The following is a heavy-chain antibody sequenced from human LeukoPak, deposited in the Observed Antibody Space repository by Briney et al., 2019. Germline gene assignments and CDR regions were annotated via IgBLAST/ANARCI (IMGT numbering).Heavy chain of an antibody. CDR3: ARRVDEAFDI. Sequence: SETLSLTCAVSGYSISSGYYWGWIRQPPGQGLEWIGSIYHSGSTYYNPSLKSRVTISVDTSKNQFSLKLSSVTAADTAVYYCARRVDEAFDIWGQGTMVTVSS. D-gene: IGHD2-15*01. CDR1: GYSISSGYY. V-gene: IGHV4-38-2*01. J-gene: IGHJ3*02. CDR2: IYHSGST.